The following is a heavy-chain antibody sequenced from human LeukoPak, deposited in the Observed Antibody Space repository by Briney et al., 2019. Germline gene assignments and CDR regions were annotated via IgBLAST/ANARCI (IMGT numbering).Heavy chain of an antibody. V-gene: IGHV4-38-2*02. CDR2: IYRSGST. J-gene: IGHJ2*01. CDR1: YYSISSGYY. D-gene: IGHD1-26*01. CDR3: ARRVVGHWYFDL. Sequence: SETLSLTCTVSYYSISSGYYWGWIRQPPGKGLEWIGSIYRSGSTYYNPSLKSRVTISVDTSKNQFSLKLSSVTAADTAVYYCARRVVGHWYFDLWGRGTLVTVSS.